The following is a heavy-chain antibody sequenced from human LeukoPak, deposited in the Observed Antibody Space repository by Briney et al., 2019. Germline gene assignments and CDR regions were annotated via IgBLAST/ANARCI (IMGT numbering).Heavy chain of an antibody. CDR1: GGSISSYY. V-gene: IGHV4-59*08. CDR2: IYYSGIT. CDR3: ARRREAVISPDWYFDP. D-gene: IGHD3-22*01. J-gene: IGHJ2*01. Sequence: SETLSLTCTVSGGSISSYYWSWIRQPPGKGLEWIGYIYYSGITNYNPSLKSRVTISLDTSKNQFSLKLSSVTAADTAVYYCARRREAVISPDWYFDPWGRGTLVTVSS.